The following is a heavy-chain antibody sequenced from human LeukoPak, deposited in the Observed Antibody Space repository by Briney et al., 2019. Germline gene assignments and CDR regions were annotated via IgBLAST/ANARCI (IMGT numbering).Heavy chain of an antibody. CDR2: IYYSGST. V-gene: IGHV4-59*01. Sequence: PSETLSLTCTVSGGSISSYYWSWIRQPPGKGLEWIGYIYYSGSTNYNPSLKSRVTISVDTSKNQFSLKLSSVTAADTAVYYCARSGQEYYYDSSGYLYWGQGTLVTVSS. CDR3: ARSGQEYYYDSSGYLY. J-gene: IGHJ4*02. CDR1: GGSISSYY. D-gene: IGHD3-22*01.